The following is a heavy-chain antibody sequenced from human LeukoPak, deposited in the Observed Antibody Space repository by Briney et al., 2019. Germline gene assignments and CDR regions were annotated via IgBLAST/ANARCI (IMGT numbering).Heavy chain of an antibody. CDR1: GFTFSTYG. V-gene: IGHV3-33*01. CDR2: IWFDGSNK. Sequence: TGGSLRLSCAASGFTFSTYGMHWVRQAPGKGLEWVAVIWFDGSNKYNVDSVKGRFTISRDNSKNTLYLQMNSLRAEDTAVYYCASDSYSPEYFQHWGQGTLVTVSS. J-gene: IGHJ1*01. D-gene: IGHD2-15*01. CDR3: ASDSYSPEYFQH.